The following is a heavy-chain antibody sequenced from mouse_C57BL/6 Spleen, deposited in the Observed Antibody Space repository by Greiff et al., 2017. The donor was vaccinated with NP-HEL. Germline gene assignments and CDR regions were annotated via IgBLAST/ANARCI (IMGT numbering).Heavy chain of an antibody. CDR3: AKSRQLRLTWFAY. CDR1: GYTFTSYD. Sequence: QVQLKESGPELVKPGASVKLSCKASGYTFTSYDINWVKQRPGQGLEWIGWIYPRDGSTKYNEKFKGKATLTVDTSSSTAYMELHSLTSEDSAVYFCAKSRQLRLTWFAYWGQGTLVTVSA. J-gene: IGHJ3*01. CDR2: IYPRDGST. V-gene: IGHV1-85*01. D-gene: IGHD3-2*02.